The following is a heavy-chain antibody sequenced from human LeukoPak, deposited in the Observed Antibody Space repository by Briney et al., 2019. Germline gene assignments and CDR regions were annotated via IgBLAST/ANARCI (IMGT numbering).Heavy chain of an antibody. V-gene: IGHV1-2*02. J-gene: IGHJ4*02. CDR2: IYPNSGDT. CDR3: ARARGSYSFDY. D-gene: IGHD1-26*01. Sequence: ASVKVSCKASRYTFTGYYMHWVRQAPGQGLEWMGWIYPNSGDTNYAQNFQGRATMTRDTSISTAYMELSSLRSDDTAVYYCARARGSYSFDYWGQGTLVTVSS. CDR1: RYTFTGYY.